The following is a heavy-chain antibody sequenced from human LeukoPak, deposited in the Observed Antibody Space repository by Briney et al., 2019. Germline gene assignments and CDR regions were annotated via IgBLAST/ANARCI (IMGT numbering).Heavy chain of an antibody. CDR1: GGSISSYY. J-gene: IGHJ6*03. D-gene: IGHD2-15*01. CDR3: ARDCSGGSCYSWTKSYYYYYMDV. V-gene: IGHV4-4*07. CDR2: IYTSGST. Sequence: PSETLSLTCTVSGGSISSYYWSWIRQPAGKGLEWIGRIYTSGSTNYNPSLKSRVTMSVDTSKNQFSLKLSSVTAADTAVYYCARDCSGGSCYSWTKSYYYYYMDVRGKGTTVTVSS.